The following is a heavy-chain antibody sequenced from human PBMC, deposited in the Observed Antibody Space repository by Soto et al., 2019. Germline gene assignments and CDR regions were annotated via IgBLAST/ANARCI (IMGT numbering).Heavy chain of an antibody. CDR1: GFTFSSYG. V-gene: IGHV3-30*18. Sequence: GGSLRLSCAASGFTFSSYGMHWVRQAPGKGLEWVAVISYDGSNKYYADSVKGRFTISRDNSKNTLYLQMNSLRAEDTAVYYCAKDRTQTTVTYNFDYWGQGTLVTVSS. CDR3: AKDRTQTTVTYNFDY. J-gene: IGHJ4*02. CDR2: ISYDGSNK. D-gene: IGHD4-17*01.